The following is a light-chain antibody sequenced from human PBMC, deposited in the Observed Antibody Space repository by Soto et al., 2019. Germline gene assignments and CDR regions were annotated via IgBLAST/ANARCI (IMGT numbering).Light chain of an antibody. CDR3: QQSHSGIT. V-gene: IGKV1-33*01. J-gene: IGKJ5*01. Sequence: DIQMTQSPSSLSASVGDRVSITCQASQDIGNFLTWYQQKPGRAPVLLIYDAANLATGVPPRFSGSGSGRDFTLTISSLQPEDFATYYCQQSHSGITFGQGTRLEI. CDR1: QDIGNF. CDR2: DAA.